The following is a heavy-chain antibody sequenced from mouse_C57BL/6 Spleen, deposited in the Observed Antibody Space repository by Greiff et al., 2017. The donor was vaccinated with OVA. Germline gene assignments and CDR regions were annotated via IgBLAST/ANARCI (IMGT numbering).Heavy chain of an antibody. V-gene: IGHV1-55*01. Sequence: VQLQQPGAELVKPGASVKMSCKASGYTFTSYWITWVKQRPGQGLEWIGDIYPGSGSTNYNEKFKSKATLTVDTSSSTAYMQLSSLTSEDSAVYYCARMGGYDGGFFAYWGQGTLVTVSA. CDR1: GYTFTSYW. CDR2: IYPGSGST. J-gene: IGHJ3*01. CDR3: ARMGGYDGGFFAY. D-gene: IGHD2-3*01.